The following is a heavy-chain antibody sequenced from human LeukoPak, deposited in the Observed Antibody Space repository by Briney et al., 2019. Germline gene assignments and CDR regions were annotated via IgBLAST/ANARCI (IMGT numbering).Heavy chain of an antibody. V-gene: IGHV4-61*01. J-gene: IGHJ4*02. Sequence: SETLSLTCTVSGGSIGGNSYWSWIRQPPGKGPEWIGHISNSGSTYYSPSLSSRVTISLDTSKNQFSLKLRSVTAADTAVYYCARGGASSIPLDYWGRGTLVTVSS. CDR2: ISNSGST. CDR3: ARGGASSIPLDY. CDR1: GGSIGGNSY. D-gene: IGHD1-26*01.